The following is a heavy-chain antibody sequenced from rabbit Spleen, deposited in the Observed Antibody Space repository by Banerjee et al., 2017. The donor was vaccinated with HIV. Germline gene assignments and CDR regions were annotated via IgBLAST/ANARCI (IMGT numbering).Heavy chain of an antibody. D-gene: IGHD8-1*01. J-gene: IGHJ4*01. CDR2: IDPLFGIT. Sequence: QLKESGGGLVQPGGSLKLSCRASGFDFSNYYMNWVRQAPGKGLEWIGYIDPLFGITYYANWVNGRFSISRENAQNTVFLQMTSLTAADTATYFCARDGTGGSYFALWGPGTLVTVS. CDR1: GFDFSNYY. V-gene: IGHV1S7*01. CDR3: ARDGTGGSYFAL.